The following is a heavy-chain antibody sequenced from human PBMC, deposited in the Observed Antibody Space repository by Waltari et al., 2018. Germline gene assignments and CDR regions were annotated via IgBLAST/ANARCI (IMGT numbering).Heavy chain of an antibody. CDR1: GGSISSYY. CDR2: IYCSGST. J-gene: IGHJ3*01. CDR3: ARSSSDYYDSSGYYYWV. D-gene: IGHD3-22*01. Sequence: QVQLQESGPGLVKPSETLSLTCTVSGGSISSYYWSWIRQPSGKGLEWIGYIYCSGSTNYNPSLKSRVTISVDTSKNQFSLKLSSVTAADTAVYYCARSSSDYYDSSGYYYWVWGQGTMVTVSS. V-gene: IGHV4-59*01.